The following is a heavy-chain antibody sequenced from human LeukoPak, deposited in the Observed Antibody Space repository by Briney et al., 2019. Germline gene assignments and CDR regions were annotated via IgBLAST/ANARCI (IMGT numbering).Heavy chain of an antibody. CDR3: ARDRPPVGSSVYYYRYYFDY. V-gene: IGHV4-34*01. Sequence: SETLSLTCAVYGGSFSGYYWSWIRQPPGKGLEWIGEINHSGSTNYNPSLKSRVTISLDTSKNQFSLKLSSVTAADTAVYYCARDRPPVGSSVYYYRYYFDYWGQGTLVTVSS. CDR2: INHSGST. CDR1: GGSFSGYY. D-gene: IGHD3-22*01. J-gene: IGHJ4*02.